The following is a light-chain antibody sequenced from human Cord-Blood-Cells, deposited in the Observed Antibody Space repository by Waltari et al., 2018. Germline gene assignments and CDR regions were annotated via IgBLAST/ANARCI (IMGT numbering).Light chain of an antibody. J-gene: IGKJ1*01. CDR3: QQYYSTPTWT. CDR1: QSVLYSSNNKNY. V-gene: IGKV4-1*01. CDR2: WAS. Sequence: DIVMTQVPDSLAVSLGERATIHCKSSQSVLYSSNNKNYLAWYQQKPGQPPKLLIYWASTRESGVPDRFSGSGSGTDFTLTISSLQAEDVAVYYCQQYYSTPTWTFGQGTKVEIK.